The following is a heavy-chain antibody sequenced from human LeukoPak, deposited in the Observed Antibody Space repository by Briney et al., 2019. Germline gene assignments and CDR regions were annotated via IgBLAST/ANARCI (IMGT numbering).Heavy chain of an antibody. D-gene: IGHD6-19*01. CDR3: TKAHSSSGWYYFDY. V-gene: IGHV3-9*03. CDR2: LSGYSGII. Sequence: GRPLTLSCAASGFPFDDYPVLWVRPAPGRGREWVSNLSGYSGIIGYAASVNCRFTISRDNTKHSLYLQMNSPRAEDMALYCCTKAHSSSGWYYFDYWGQGTLVTVSS. CDR1: GFPFDDYP. J-gene: IGHJ4*02.